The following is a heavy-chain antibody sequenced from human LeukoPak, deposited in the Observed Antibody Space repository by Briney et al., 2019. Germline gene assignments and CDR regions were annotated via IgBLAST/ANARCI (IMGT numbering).Heavy chain of an antibody. J-gene: IGHJ6*03. CDR1: GGSLSDYY. CDR3: ARARETGTQYYYYYMDV. Sequence: SETLSLTCAVQGGSLSDYYWSWIRQPPGKGLEWIGEINHSGSTNYNPSLKSRVTISVDTSKNQFSLKLSSVTAADTAVYYCARARETGTQYYYYYMDVWGKGTTVTVSS. V-gene: IGHV4-34*01. CDR2: INHSGST. D-gene: IGHD1-1*01.